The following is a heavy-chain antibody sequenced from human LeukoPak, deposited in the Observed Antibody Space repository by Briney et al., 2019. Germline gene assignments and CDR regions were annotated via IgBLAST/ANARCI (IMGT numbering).Heavy chain of an antibody. Sequence: SETLSLTCTVSGGSISSYYWSWIRQPAGKGLEWIGEIYHSGSTNYNPSLKSRVTISVDKSKNQFSLKLSSVTAADTAVYYCARGYYDFWSGTGGAFDIWGQGTMVTVSS. V-gene: IGHV4-59*12. D-gene: IGHD3-3*01. CDR1: GGSISSYY. CDR3: ARGYYDFWSGTGGAFDI. J-gene: IGHJ3*02. CDR2: IYHSGST.